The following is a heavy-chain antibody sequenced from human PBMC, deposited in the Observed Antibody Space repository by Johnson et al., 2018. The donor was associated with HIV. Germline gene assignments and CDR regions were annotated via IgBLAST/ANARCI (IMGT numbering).Heavy chain of an antibody. CDR1: GFTFSSYA. D-gene: IGHD3-22*01. CDR3: AKDLSITMIVGDAFDI. Sequence: VQLVESGGGLVQPGGSLRLSCAASGFTFSSYAMSWVRQAPGKGLEWVSAISGSGGSTYYADSVKGRFTISRDNSKNTLYLQMNSLRAEDTAVYYCAKDLSITMIVGDAFDIWGQGTMGTVSS. J-gene: IGHJ3*02. CDR2: ISGSGGST. V-gene: IGHV3-23*04.